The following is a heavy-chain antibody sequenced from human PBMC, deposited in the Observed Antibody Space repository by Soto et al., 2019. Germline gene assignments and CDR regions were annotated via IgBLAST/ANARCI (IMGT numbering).Heavy chain of an antibody. V-gene: IGHV4-30-2*01. Sequence: AQSVISDGCGGSISGGYYFWSWIRQPPGKGLEWIGFIYNSGSTYYNSSLKSRVTISVDRSTNHFFLNLTSVTAADQAVYYCPTYRKFFQTWGQGIKVTVS. CDR2: IYNSGST. CDR3: PTYRKFFQT. CDR1: GGSISGGYYF. J-gene: IGHJ3*01. D-gene: IGHD3-3*01.